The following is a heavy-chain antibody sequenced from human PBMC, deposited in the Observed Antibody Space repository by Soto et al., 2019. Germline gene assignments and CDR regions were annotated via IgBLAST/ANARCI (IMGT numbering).Heavy chain of an antibody. D-gene: IGHD6-19*01. Sequence: SETLSLTCAVSGGSISSSNWWSWVRQPPGKGPGWIGDIYHGGTTFYNPSLKSRITISVDTSNNQFSLKLTSVTAADTAVYYCARVHVMVVAGSTFDYWGHGTLVTVSS. CDR1: GGSISSSNW. V-gene: IGHV4-4*02. CDR3: ARVHVMVVAGSTFDY. J-gene: IGHJ4*01. CDR2: IYHGGTT.